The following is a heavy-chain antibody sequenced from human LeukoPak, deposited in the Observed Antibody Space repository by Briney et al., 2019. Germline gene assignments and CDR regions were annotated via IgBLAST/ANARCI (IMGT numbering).Heavy chain of an antibody. Sequence: PGGSLRLSCAASGFTFSSYAMSWVRQAPGKGLEWVANIKQDGSEKYYVDSVKGRFTISRDNAKNSLYLQMNSLRAEDTAVYYCARVGQLRHYYFDYWGQGTLVTVSS. J-gene: IGHJ4*02. CDR1: GFTFSSYA. CDR3: ARVGQLRHYYFDY. V-gene: IGHV3-7*03. D-gene: IGHD2-2*01. CDR2: IKQDGSEK.